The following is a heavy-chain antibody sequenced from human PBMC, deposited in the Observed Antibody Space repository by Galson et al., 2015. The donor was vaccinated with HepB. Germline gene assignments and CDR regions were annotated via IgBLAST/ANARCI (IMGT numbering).Heavy chain of an antibody. CDR2: MSPNSGDT. V-gene: IGHV1-8*01. Sequence: SVKVSCKASGYTFTNYDINWVRQATGQGLEWMGWMSPNSGDTGYAQKFQGRVTMTRNTSISTAYMELSSLRSEDTAVYYCAGLSSMTAAGFDPWGQGTLVTVSS. CDR1: GYTFTNYD. J-gene: IGHJ5*02. CDR3: AGLSSMTAAGFDP. D-gene: IGHD6-13*01.